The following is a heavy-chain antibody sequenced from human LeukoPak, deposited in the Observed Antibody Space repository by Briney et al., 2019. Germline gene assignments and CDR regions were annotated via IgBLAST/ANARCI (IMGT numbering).Heavy chain of an antibody. V-gene: IGHV1-18*01. CDR3: ARDVPGSIGTTARFDP. Sequence: GASVKVSCKSSGYTSRTYGISWMRQAPGQGLEWMGWISFHNGNTNYAQKFHGRLTMTTDTSTSTAYMELRSLRSDDTGVYYCARDVPGSIGTTARFDPWGRGTLVTVSS. D-gene: IGHD1-1*01. CDR1: GYTSRTYG. CDR2: ISFHNGNT. J-gene: IGHJ5*02.